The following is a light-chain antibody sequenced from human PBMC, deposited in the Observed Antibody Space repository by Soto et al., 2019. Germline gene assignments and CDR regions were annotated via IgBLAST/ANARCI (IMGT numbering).Light chain of an antibody. CDR2: AAS. J-gene: IGKJ3*01. CDR3: QNYNSAPFT. Sequence: DIQLTQSPSSLSASVGDRVTMTCRASQAITNYLAWYQQKPGKVPKLLIYAASTLQSGVPSRFSGSGSGTDFTLTINSLQPEDVATYYCQNYNSAPFTFGPGTKVDFK. CDR1: QAITNY. V-gene: IGKV1-27*01.